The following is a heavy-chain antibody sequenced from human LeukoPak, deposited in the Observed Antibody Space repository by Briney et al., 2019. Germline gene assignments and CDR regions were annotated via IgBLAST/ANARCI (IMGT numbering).Heavy chain of an antibody. J-gene: IGHJ5*02. V-gene: IGHV1-2*02. D-gene: IGHD1/OR15-1a*01. CDR3: ARAALRTKNWFDP. CDR2: INPNSGGT. CDR1: GYTFTGYY. Sequence: ASVKVSCKASGYTFTGYYMHWVRQAPGQGLEWMGWINPNSGGTNYAQKFQGRVTMTRDTSISTAYMELSRLRSDDMAVYYCARAALRTKNWFDPWGQGTLVTVSS.